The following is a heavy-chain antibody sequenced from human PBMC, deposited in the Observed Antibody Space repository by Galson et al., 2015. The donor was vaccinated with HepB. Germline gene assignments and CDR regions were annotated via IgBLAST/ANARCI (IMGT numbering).Heavy chain of an antibody. D-gene: IGHD1-26*01. V-gene: IGHV1-69*04. Sequence: SVKVSCKASGGTFSSYAISWVRQAPGQGLEWMGRIIPILGIANYAQKFQGRVTITADKSTSTAYMELSSLRSEDTAVYYCARDYPLGQWELYGWFDPWGQGTLVTVSS. CDR2: IIPILGIA. CDR3: ARDYPLGQWELYGWFDP. CDR1: GGTFSSYA. J-gene: IGHJ5*02.